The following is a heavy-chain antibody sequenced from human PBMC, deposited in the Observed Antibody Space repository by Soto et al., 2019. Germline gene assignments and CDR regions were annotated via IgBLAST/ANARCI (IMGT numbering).Heavy chain of an antibody. D-gene: IGHD3-10*01. CDR2: IYYSGST. J-gene: IGHJ5*02. CDR3: ARHVDTIITPYNWCDP. CDR1: GGSISSSSYY. V-gene: IGHV4-39*01. Sequence: PSETLSLTCTVSGGSISSSSYYWGWIRQPPGKGLEWIGSIYYSGSTYYNPSLKSRVTISVDTSKNQFSLKLSSVTAADTAVYYCARHVDTIITPYNWCDPWGQGTLVTVSS.